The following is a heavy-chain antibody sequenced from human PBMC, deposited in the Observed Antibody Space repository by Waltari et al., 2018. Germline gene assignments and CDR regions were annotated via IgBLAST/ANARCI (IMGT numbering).Heavy chain of an antibody. V-gene: IGHV4-34*01. D-gene: IGHD3-10*01. CDR3: ARGPTPRGY. CDR2: INHSGRT. J-gene: IGHJ4*02. Sequence: QVQLQQWGAGLLKPSETLSLTCAVYGGSFSGYYWSWIRQPPGKGLGWIGEINHSGRTNDNPSLKGRVTISVDTSKNQFSLELSSVTAADTAVYYCARGPTPRGYWGQGTLVTVSS. CDR1: GGSFSGYY.